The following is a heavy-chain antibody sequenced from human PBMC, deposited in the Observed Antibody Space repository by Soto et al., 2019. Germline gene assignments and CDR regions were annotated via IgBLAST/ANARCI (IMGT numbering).Heavy chain of an antibody. Sequence: QVQLVQSGAEVKKPGSSVKVSCKASGGTFSSYAISWVRQAPGQGLGWMGGIIPIFGTANYAQKFQGRVTITADESTRTAYMELSSLRSEDTAVYYCARESRYCSGGSCYFLPGIDYWGQGTLVTVSS. CDR1: GGTFSSYA. CDR2: IIPIFGTA. J-gene: IGHJ4*02. CDR3: ARESRYCSGGSCYFLPGIDY. V-gene: IGHV1-69*12. D-gene: IGHD2-15*01.